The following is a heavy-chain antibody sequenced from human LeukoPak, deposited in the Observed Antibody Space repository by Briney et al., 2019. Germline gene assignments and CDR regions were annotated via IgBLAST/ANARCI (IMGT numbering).Heavy chain of an antibody. D-gene: IGHD3-22*01. V-gene: IGHV4-31*03. CDR2: IYYSGST. J-gene: IGHJ4*02. CDR3: ARAESTYYYDSSGPYFDY. CDR1: GGSISSGGYY. Sequence: PSETLSLTCTVSGGSISSGGYYWSWIRQHPGKGLEWFGYIYYSGSTYYNPSLKSGVTISVDTSKNQFSLKLSSVTAADTAVYYCARAESTYYYDSSGPYFDYWGQGTLVTVSS.